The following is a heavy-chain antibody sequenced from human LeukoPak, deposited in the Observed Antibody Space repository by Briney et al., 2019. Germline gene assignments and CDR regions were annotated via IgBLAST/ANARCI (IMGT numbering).Heavy chain of an antibody. CDR1: GGSISSYY. V-gene: IGHV4-59*08. CDR3: ARSLLTDAFDI. Sequence: SETLSLTCTVSGGSISSYYWSWIRQPPGKGLEWIGYIYYSGSTNYSPSLKSRVTISVDTSKNQFSLKLSSVTAADTAVYYCARSLLTDAFDIWGQGTMVTVSS. J-gene: IGHJ3*02. CDR2: IYYSGST.